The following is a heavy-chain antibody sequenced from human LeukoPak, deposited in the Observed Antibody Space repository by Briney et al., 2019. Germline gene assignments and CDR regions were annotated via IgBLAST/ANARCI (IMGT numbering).Heavy chain of an antibody. V-gene: IGHV4-39*07. D-gene: IGHD3-22*01. CDR2: IYYSGST. CDR3: ARASITMIADY. CDR1: GGSISSSSYY. Sequence: PSETLSLTCTVSGGSISSSSYYWGWIRQPPGKGLEWIGSIYYSGSTYYNPSLKSRVTISVDTSKNQFSLKLSSVTAADTAVYYCARASITMIADYWGQGTLVTVSS. J-gene: IGHJ4*02.